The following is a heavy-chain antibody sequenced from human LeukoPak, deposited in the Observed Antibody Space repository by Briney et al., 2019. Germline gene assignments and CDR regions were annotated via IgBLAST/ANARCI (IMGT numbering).Heavy chain of an antibody. V-gene: IGHV3-48*01. Sequence: GGSLRLSCAASGFTFSSYSMSWVRQAPGKGLEWVSYISSSSSNIYYADSVKGRFTISRDHAKNSLYLQMNSLRAEDTAVYYCARYSSGALVYWGQGTLVTVSS. D-gene: IGHD5-18*01. CDR1: GFTFSSYS. CDR3: ARYSSGALVY. CDR2: ISSSSSNI. J-gene: IGHJ4*02.